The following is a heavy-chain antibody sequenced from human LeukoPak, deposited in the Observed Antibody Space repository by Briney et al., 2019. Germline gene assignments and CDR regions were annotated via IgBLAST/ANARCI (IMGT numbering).Heavy chain of an antibody. D-gene: IGHD3-10*01. V-gene: IGHV3-15*01. J-gene: IGHJ6*02. CDR2: IKSKTDGGTT. CDR1: GFTFRNAW. Sequence: GGSLRLSCAASGFTFRNAWMSWVRQAPGKGLEWVGRIKSKTDGGTTDYAAPVKGRFTISRDDSKNTLYLQMNSLKTEDTAVYYCTTDQYYGSELVSMDVSGQGTTVTVSS. CDR3: TTDQYYGSELVSMDV.